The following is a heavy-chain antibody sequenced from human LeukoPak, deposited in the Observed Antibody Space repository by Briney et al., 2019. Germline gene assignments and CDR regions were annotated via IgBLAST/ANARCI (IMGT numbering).Heavy chain of an antibody. CDR3: TTIRGYCSSTSCYALDY. D-gene: IGHD2-2*01. CDR1: GFTFSNAW. Sequence: PGGSLRLSCAASGFTFSNAWMSWVRQAPGKGLEWVGRIKSKTDGGTTDYAAPVKGRFTISRDDSKNTLYLQMNSLKTDDTAVYYCTTIRGYCSSTSCYALDYWGQGTLVTVSS. CDR2: IKSKTDGGTT. V-gene: IGHV3-15*01. J-gene: IGHJ4*02.